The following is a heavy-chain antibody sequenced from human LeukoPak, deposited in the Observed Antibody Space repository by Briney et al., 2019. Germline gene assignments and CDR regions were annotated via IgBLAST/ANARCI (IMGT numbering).Heavy chain of an antibody. D-gene: IGHD3-9*01. CDR1: GGSISSYY. CDR2: IYYSGST. Sequence: SETLSLTCTASGGSISSYYWSWIRQPPGKGLEWVGYIYYSGSTNYNPSLKSRDTISVDTSKNQFSLKLSSVTAADTAVYYCARDMPISDYDILTGYYNDAFDIWGQGTMVTVSS. V-gene: IGHV4-59*01. CDR3: ARDMPISDYDILTGYYNDAFDI. J-gene: IGHJ3*02.